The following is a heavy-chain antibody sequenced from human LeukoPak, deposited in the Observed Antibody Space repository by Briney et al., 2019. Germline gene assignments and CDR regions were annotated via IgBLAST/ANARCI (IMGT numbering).Heavy chain of an antibody. V-gene: IGHV1-46*01. J-gene: IGHJ2*01. CDR3: ARRSEGGWYFDL. CDR2: INPSGGST. D-gene: IGHD3-16*01. Sequence: ASVKVSCKASGYTFTSYFMHWVRQAPGQGLEWMGIINPSGGSTSYAQKFQGRVTMTRDMSTSTVYMELSGLRSEDTAVYYCARRSEGGWYFDLWGRGTLVIVSS. CDR1: GYTFTSYF.